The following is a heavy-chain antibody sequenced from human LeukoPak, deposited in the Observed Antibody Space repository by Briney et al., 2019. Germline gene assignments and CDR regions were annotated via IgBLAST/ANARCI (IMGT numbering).Heavy chain of an antibody. CDR1: GYTFTGYY. D-gene: IGHD4-17*01. V-gene: IGHV1-2*02. J-gene: IGHJ4*02. Sequence: ASVKVSCKASGYTFTGYYMHWVRQAPGQGLEWMGWINPNSGGTNYAQKFQGRVTMTRDTSISTAYMELSRLRSDDTAVYYCARELATVTTSVFDYWGQGTLVTVSS. CDR3: ARELATVTTSVFDY. CDR2: INPNSGGT.